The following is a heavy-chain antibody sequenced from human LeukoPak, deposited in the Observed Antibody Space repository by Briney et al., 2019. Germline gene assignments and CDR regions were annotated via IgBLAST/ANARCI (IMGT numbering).Heavy chain of an antibody. D-gene: IGHD5-12*01. CDR1: GFTLSSHG. V-gene: IGHV3-30*02. J-gene: IGHJ4*02. CDR3: AKDRYSGYDHFDS. Sequence: GGSLRLSCVASGFTLSSHGMHWVRQAPGKGREWLAFIRYDGSKEDYGDSVKGRFTISRDNSKNTVYLQMNSLRAEDTAVYYCAKDRYSGYDHFDSWGQGTLVTVPS. CDR2: IRYDGSKE.